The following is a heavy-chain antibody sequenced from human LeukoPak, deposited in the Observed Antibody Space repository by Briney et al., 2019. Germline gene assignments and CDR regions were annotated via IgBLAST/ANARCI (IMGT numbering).Heavy chain of an antibody. CDR3: ARDPHYSDTSGH. V-gene: IGHV3-23*01. CDR2: IRGSDGST. Sequence: GGSLRLSCAASGFIFSNYAISWVRQAPGKGLEWVSAIRGSDGSTFYADSVKGRFTIARDNSKNTLYLQMNNLRAEDTAIYYCARDPHYSDTSGHWGQGTLVTVSS. CDR1: GFIFSNYA. J-gene: IGHJ4*02. D-gene: IGHD3-22*01.